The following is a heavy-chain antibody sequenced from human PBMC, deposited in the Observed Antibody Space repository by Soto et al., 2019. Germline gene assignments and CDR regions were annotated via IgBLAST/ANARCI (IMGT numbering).Heavy chain of an antibody. CDR3: ARGEYQLPTPYYYYGMDV. Sequence: ASVKVSCKTSGYTFSDYGVSWVRQAPGQGLEWMGWINTFNGNTKYEQKFQGRVTMTTDTSTSTVYMELRSLKFDDTAVYYCARGEYQLPTPYYYYGMDVWGQGTTVTVSS. J-gene: IGHJ6*02. D-gene: IGHD2-2*01. CDR1: GYTFSDYG. CDR2: INTFNGNT. V-gene: IGHV1-18*01.